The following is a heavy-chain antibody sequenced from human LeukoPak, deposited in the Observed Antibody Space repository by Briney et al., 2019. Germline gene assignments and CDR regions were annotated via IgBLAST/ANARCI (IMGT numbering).Heavy chain of an antibody. J-gene: IGHJ4*02. Sequence: GEPLKISCKGSGYGFTSYWISWVRQMPGKGLEWMGRIDPSDSYTNYSPSFQGHVTISADKSISTAYLQWGSLKASDTAMYYCARRDRTGWYDFDYWGQGTLVTVSS. V-gene: IGHV5-10-1*01. CDR1: GYGFTSYW. D-gene: IGHD6-19*01. CDR2: IDPSDSYT. CDR3: ARRDRTGWYDFDY.